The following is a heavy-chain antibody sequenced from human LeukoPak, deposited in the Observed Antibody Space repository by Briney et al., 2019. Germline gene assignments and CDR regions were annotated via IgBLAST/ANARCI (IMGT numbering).Heavy chain of an antibody. CDR1: GFTFSSYS. J-gene: IGHJ4*02. CDR2: ISSSSSTI. Sequence: PGGSLRLSCAASGFTFSSYSMNWVRQAPGKGLEWVSYISSSSSTIYYADSVKGRFTISRDNAKNSLYLQMNSLRAEDTAVYYCARAALGNYYYFDYWGQGTLVTVSS. CDR3: ARAALGNYYYFDY. D-gene: IGHD1-7*01. V-gene: IGHV3-48*04.